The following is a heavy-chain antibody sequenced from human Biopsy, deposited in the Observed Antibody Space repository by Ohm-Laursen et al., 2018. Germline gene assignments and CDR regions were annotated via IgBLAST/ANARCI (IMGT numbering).Heavy chain of an antibody. Sequence: SSVKVSCKTSGGTFTTYGFNWVRQAPGQGLEWMGRIIPILGRPTYAQKFQGRVTITADTSTGTVFMDLSTLRSEDSALYYCAREQHPYIDVLTDSFSYVPMDVWGAGTTVTVSS. J-gene: IGHJ6*04. CDR1: GGTFTTYG. CDR3: AREQHPYIDVLTDSFSYVPMDV. D-gene: IGHD3-9*01. V-gene: IGHV1-69*04. CDR2: IIPILGRP.